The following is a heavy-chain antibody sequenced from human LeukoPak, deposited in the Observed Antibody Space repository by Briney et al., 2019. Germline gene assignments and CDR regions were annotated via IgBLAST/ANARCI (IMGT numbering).Heavy chain of an antibody. CDR1: GGSISSSSYY. CDR2: IYYSGST. D-gene: IGHD6-25*01. Sequence: PSETLSLTCTVSGGSISSSSYYWGWLRQPPGKGLEWIGSIYYSGSTYYNPSLKSRVTISLDTSKNQFSLKLTSVTAADTAVYYCAKSASSGPYTWFDPWGQGTLVTVSS. V-gene: IGHV4-39*07. CDR3: AKSASSGPYTWFDP. J-gene: IGHJ5*02.